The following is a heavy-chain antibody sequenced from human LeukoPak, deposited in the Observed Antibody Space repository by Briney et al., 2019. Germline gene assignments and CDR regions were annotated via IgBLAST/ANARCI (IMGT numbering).Heavy chain of an antibody. Sequence: SETLSLTCAVYGGSFSGYYWSWIRQPPGKGLEWIGEINHSGSTNYNPSLKSRVTISVDTSKNQFSLKLSSVTAADTAVYYCARRTTYYYYYMDVWGKGTTVTVSS. CDR2: INHSGST. D-gene: IGHD1-1*01. J-gene: IGHJ6*03. CDR1: GGSFSGYY. V-gene: IGHV4-34*01. CDR3: ARRTTYYYYYMDV.